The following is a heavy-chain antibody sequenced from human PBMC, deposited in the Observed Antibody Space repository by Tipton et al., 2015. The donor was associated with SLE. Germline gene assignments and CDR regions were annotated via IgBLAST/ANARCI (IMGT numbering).Heavy chain of an antibody. CDR1: GGSISSSSYY. CDR3: AQAHLWGSYRYASDI. D-gene: IGHD3-16*02. CDR2: IYYSGST. V-gene: IGHV4-39*07. J-gene: IGHJ3*02. Sequence: TLSLTCTVSGGSISSSSYYWGWIRQPPGKGLEWIGSIYYSGSTYYNPSLKSRVTVPVDTSKNQFSLRLNSVTAADTAVYYCAQAHLWGSYRYASDIWGQGTMVTVSS.